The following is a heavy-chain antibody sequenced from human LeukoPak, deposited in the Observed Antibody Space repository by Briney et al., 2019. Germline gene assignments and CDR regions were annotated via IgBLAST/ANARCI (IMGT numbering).Heavy chain of an antibody. Sequence: ASVKLSCTASGYTFTRHYVHWVRQAPGQGLEWMGWITPDTGVTNSAQRFQGRVTMTRDTSIPTVYMELSSLKSVDTTVYYCARDRGASSWYDEFYFDAWGQGTLVTVSS. V-gene: IGHV1-2*02. CDR1: GYTFTRHY. D-gene: IGHD6-13*01. CDR3: ARDRGASSWYDEFYFDA. CDR2: ITPDTGVT. J-gene: IGHJ4*02.